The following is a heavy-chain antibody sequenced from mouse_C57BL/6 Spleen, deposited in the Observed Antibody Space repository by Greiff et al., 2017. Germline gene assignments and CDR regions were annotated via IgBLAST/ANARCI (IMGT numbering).Heavy chain of an antibody. D-gene: IGHD1-1*01. V-gene: IGHV1-9*01. CDR1: GYTFTGYW. CDR2: ILPGSGST. J-gene: IGHJ4*01. Sequence: VQLQQSGAELMKPGASVKLSCKATGYTFTGYWIEWVKQRPGHGLEWIGEILPGSGSTNYNEKFKGKATITTDTSSTTAYMQLSSLTTEDSAIYYCARKPLLTVVASYYYAMDYWGQGTSVTVSS. CDR3: ARKPLLTVVASYYYAMDY.